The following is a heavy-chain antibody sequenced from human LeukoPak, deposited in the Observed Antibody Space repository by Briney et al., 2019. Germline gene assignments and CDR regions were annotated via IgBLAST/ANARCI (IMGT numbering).Heavy chain of an antibody. CDR2: IYYSGST. Sequence: KTSETLSLTCTVSGGSISSGSYYWGWIRQPPGKGLEWIGSIYYSGSTYYNPSLKSRVTVSVDTSKNQFSLKLSSVTAADTAVYYCARSDGSVTNRWGQGTLVTVSS. D-gene: IGHD4-17*01. CDR1: GGSISSGSYY. CDR3: ARSDGSVTNR. V-gene: IGHV4-39*01. J-gene: IGHJ4*02.